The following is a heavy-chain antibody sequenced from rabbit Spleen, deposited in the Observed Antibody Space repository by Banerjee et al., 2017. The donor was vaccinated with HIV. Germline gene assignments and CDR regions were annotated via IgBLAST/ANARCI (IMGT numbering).Heavy chain of an antibody. CDR2: IYGGSSGST. J-gene: IGHJ6*01. V-gene: IGHV1S40*01. CDR1: GFSFSGSHY. D-gene: IGHD1-1*01. CDR3: ARDSSTSFSTYGMDL. Sequence: QSLEESGRDLVKPGASLTLTCTASGFSFSGSHYMCWVRQAPGKGLEWIACIYGGSSGSTYYASWAKGRFTISKSSSTTVTLQMTSLTAADTATYFCARDSSTSFSTYGMDLWGQGTLVTVS.